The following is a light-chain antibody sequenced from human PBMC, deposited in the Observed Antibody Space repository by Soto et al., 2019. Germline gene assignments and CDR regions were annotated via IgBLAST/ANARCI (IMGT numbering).Light chain of an antibody. J-gene: IGLJ1*01. CDR3: CSYTTSNTRQIV. CDR2: GVS. V-gene: IGLV2-14*03. CDR1: SSDVGGYNY. Sequence: QSVLTQPASVSGSPGQSITISCTGTSSDVGGYNYVSWYQHHPGKAPKLMIYGVSNRPPGVSNRFSGSKSGNTASLTISGLQPEDEADYYCCSYTTSNTRQIVFGTGTKVTVL.